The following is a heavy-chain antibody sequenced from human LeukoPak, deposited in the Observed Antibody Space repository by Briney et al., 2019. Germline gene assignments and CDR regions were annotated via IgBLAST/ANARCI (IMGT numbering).Heavy chain of an antibody. CDR1: GGSIRSYY. CDR2: IYYSGST. D-gene: IGHD5-18*01. Sequence: SETLSLTCTVSGGSIRSYYWGWIWQPPGKGLEWIGYIYYSGSTTHNPSLKSRVTMSVDTPKNQFSLKLSSVTAADTAVYFCARDKQPGDNWGQGILVTVSS. V-gene: IGHV4-59*01. J-gene: IGHJ4*02. CDR3: ARDKQPGDN.